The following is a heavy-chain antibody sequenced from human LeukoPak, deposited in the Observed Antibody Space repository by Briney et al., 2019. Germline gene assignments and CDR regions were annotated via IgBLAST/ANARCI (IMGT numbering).Heavy chain of an antibody. V-gene: IGHV3-21*01. D-gene: IGHD3-22*01. Sequence: GGSLRLSCAASGFTFSSYSMNWVRQAPGKGLEWASSISSSSSYIYYADSVKGRFTISRDNAKNSLYLQMNSLRAEDTAVYYCAREGDYYDSSGSSWLDYWGQGTLVTVSS. J-gene: IGHJ4*02. CDR1: GFTFSSYS. CDR3: AREGDYYDSSGSSWLDY. CDR2: ISSSSSYI.